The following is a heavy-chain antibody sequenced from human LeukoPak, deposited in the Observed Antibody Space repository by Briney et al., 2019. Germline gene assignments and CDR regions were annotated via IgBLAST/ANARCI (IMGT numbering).Heavy chain of an antibody. V-gene: IGHV4-39*01. D-gene: IGHD6-19*01. J-gene: IGHJ5*02. CDR2: MYYSGST. CDR3: ARSLPKYSSGWYWFDP. CDR1: GGSISSSSHY. Sequence: SETLSLTCTVSGGSISSSSHYWGWIRQPPGKGLEWIGSMYYSGSTYYNPSLKSRVTISVDTSKNQFSLKLSSVTAADTAVYYCARSLPKYSSGWYWFDPWGQGTLVTVSS.